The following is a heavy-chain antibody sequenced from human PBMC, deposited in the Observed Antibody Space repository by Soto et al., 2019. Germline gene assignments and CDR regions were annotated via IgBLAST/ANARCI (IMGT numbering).Heavy chain of an antibody. Sequence: ASVKVSCKASGYTFTSYGISWVRQAPGQGLEWMGWISAYNGNTNYAQKLQGRVTMTTDTSTSTAYMELRSLRSDDTAVYYCARVVGSGSYYKGYYYYGMDVWGPGTTVNV. D-gene: IGHD3-10*01. V-gene: IGHV1-18*01. CDR3: ARVVGSGSYYKGYYYYGMDV. J-gene: IGHJ6*02. CDR1: GYTFTSYG. CDR2: ISAYNGNT.